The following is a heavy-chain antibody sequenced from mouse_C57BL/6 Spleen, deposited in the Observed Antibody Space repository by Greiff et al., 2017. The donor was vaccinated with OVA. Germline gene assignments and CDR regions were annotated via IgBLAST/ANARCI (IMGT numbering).Heavy chain of an antibody. V-gene: IGHV1-50*01. CDR1: GYTFTSYW. CDR3: ERYYYGSSYYYAMDY. Sequence: QVQLQQPGAELVKPGASVKLSCKASGYTFTSYWMQWVKQRPGQGLEWIGEIDPSDSYTNYNQKFKGKATLTVDTSSSTAYMQLSSLTSEDSAVYYCERYYYGSSYYYAMDYWGQGTSVTVSS. D-gene: IGHD1-1*01. J-gene: IGHJ4*01. CDR2: IDPSDSYT.